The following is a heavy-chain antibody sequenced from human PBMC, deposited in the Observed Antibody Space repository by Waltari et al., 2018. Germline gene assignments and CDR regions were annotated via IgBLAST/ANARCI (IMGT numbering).Heavy chain of an antibody. Sequence: QVQLVESGGGVVQLGGSLRLSWAASGFTFGTYGMHGVCQAPGKGLEWVAFIAYDGSDKYYADSVKGRFTISRDNSKNTLYLAMDSLRAEDTAVYYCAKLSGRVPVDYWGQGTLVTVSS. CDR2: IAYDGSDK. J-gene: IGHJ4*02. CDR3: AKLSGRVPVDY. V-gene: IGHV3-30*02. D-gene: IGHD3-3*01. CDR1: GFTFGTYG.